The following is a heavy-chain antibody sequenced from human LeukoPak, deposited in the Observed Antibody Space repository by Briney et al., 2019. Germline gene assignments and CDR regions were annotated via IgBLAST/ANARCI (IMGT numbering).Heavy chain of an antibody. CDR2: ISPSGSDM. J-gene: IGHJ4*02. CDR3: TRDEVGATTEFDS. Sequence: GGSLRLSCAASGFTFSSFEMNWVRQAPGKELEWVSYISPSGSDMSYADSVKGRFSISRDNAMNSLYLQMNSLRAEDTAVYYCTRDEVGATTEFDSWGQGTLVTVSS. D-gene: IGHD1-26*01. V-gene: IGHV3-48*03. CDR1: GFTFSSFE.